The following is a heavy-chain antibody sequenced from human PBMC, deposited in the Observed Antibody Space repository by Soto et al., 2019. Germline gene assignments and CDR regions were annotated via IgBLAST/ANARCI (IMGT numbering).Heavy chain of an antibody. CDR1: GGTFSSDA. V-gene: IGHV1-69*01. Sequence: QVQLVQSGAEVKKPGSSVKVSCKASGGTFSSDAISWVRQAPGQGLEWMGGIIPISGTANYAHKFQGRVTSTADESTSTVYRERSSLRSEDTAVYYWARSQGRSSSLDSYCYYYYGMDVWGQGTTVTVSS. D-gene: IGHD2-2*01. J-gene: IGHJ6*02. CDR3: ARSQGRSSSLDSYCYYYYGMDV. CDR2: IIPISGTA.